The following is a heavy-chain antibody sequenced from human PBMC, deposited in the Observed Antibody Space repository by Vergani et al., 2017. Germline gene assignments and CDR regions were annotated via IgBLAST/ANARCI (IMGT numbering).Heavy chain of an antibody. J-gene: IGHJ4*02. D-gene: IGHD2-15*01. V-gene: IGHV3-30-3*01. CDR2: ISYDGSNK. CDR1: GFTFSSYA. Sequence: VQLVESGGGVVQPGRSLRLSCAASGFTFSSYAMHWVRQAPGKGLEWVAVISYDGSNKYYADSVKGRFTISRDNSKNTLYLQMNSLRAEDTAVYYCASDVVVAATGDDYWGQGTLVTVSS. CDR3: ASDVVVAATGDDY.